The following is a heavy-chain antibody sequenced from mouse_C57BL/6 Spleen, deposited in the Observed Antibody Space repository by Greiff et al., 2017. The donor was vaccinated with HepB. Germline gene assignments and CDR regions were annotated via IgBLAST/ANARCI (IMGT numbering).Heavy chain of an antibody. CDR3: ARATTVDY. V-gene: IGHV1-82*01. Sequence: VQLQQSGPELVKPGASVKISCKASGYAFSSSWMNWVKQRPGKGLEWIGRIYPGDGDTNYNGKFKGKATLTADKSSSTAYMQLSSLPSEDSAVYFCARATTVDYWGQGTTLTVSS. D-gene: IGHD1-1*01. CDR1: GYAFSSSW. CDR2: IYPGDGDT. J-gene: IGHJ2*01.